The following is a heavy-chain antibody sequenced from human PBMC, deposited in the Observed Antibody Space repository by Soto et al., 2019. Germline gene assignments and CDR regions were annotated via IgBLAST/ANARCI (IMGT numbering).Heavy chain of an antibody. D-gene: IGHD1-26*01. CDR3: GKDGSYWDFDY. J-gene: IGHJ4*02. CDR2: FSGDYRT. CDR1: GFTFSSYA. Sequence: QAGGSLRLSCAASGFTFSSYAMSWVRQAPGKGLEWVSTFSGDYRTYYADSVKGRFTISRDNSKNALYLQMYSLRAEDTAVYYGGKDGSYWDFDYWGRGTLVTVSS. V-gene: IGHV3-23*01.